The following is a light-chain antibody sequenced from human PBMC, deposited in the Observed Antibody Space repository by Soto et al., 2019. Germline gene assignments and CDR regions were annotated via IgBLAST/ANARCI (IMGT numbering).Light chain of an antibody. V-gene: IGKV3-11*01. CDR3: HKRIN. Sequence: VLTQSPFTLSLSPGDRATLSCRASQSVSTYLAWYRQVPGQPPRLLIYDTTNRASGIPPRFSGSRSGTDFTLTIRNIKPGELSLHCCHKRINFGQGTLVEIK. J-gene: IGKJ5*01. CDR2: DTT. CDR1: QSVSTY.